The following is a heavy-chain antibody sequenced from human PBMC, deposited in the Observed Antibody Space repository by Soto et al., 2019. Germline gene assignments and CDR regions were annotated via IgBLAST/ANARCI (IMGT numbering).Heavy chain of an antibody. CDR3: AKVGIVVVVAARRDDAFDI. CDR1: GFTFSSYA. CDR2: ISGSGGST. J-gene: IGHJ3*02. V-gene: IGHV3-23*01. D-gene: IGHD2-15*01. Sequence: PGGSLRLSCAASGFTFSSYAMSWVRQAPGKGLEWVSAISGSGGSTYYADSVKGRFTISRDNSKNTLYLQMNSLRAEDTAVYYCAKVGIVVVVAARRDDAFDIWGQGTMVTVSS.